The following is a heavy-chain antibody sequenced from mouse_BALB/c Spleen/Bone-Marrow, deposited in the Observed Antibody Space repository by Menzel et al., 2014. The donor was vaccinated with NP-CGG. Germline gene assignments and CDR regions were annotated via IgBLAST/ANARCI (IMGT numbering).Heavy chain of an antibody. CDR2: IDPANGST. D-gene: IGHD1-1*01. CDR1: GFNIKDTY. CDR3: AFYYYGSSLFAY. V-gene: IGHV14-3*02. Sequence: EVQLQQSGAELVKPGASVKLSCTASGFNIKDTYMHWVKQRPEQGLEWIGRIDPANGSTKYDPKFQGKATITADTSSNTAYLQLSSLTSEDTAVYYCAFYYYGSSLFAYWGQGTLVTVSA. J-gene: IGHJ3*01.